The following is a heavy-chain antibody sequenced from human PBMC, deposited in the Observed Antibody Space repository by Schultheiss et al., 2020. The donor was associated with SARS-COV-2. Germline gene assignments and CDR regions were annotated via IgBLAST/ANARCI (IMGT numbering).Heavy chain of an antibody. CDR3: ASHIVVVPQI. CDR2: INHSGST. D-gene: IGHD2-2*01. Sequence: GSLRLSCAVYGGSFSGYYWSWIRQPPGKGLEWIGEINHSGSTNYNPSLKSRVTISVDTSKNQFSLKLSSVTAADTAVYYCASHIVVVPQIWGQGTMVTVSS. CDR1: GGSFSGYY. J-gene: IGHJ3*02. V-gene: IGHV4-34*01.